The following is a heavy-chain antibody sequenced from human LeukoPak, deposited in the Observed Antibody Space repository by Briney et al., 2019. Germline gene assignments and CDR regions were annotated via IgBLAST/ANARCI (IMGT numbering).Heavy chain of an antibody. Sequence: GGSLRLSCAASGFTFSDYYMSWIRQAPGKGLEWVSHISTSGSTIYYADSVKGRFTISRDNAKNSLYLQMNSLRAEDTAVYYCARSLISRGSGSYSSDYWGQGTLVTVSS. CDR2: ISTSGSTI. V-gene: IGHV3-11*04. D-gene: IGHD3-10*01. J-gene: IGHJ4*02. CDR3: ARSLISRGSGSYSSDY. CDR1: GFTFSDYY.